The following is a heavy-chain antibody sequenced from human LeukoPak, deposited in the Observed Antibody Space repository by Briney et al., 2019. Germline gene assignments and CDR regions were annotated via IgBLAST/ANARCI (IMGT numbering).Heavy chain of an antibody. CDR3: ARVPSYALYSSSWYTWYFDL. CDR1: GGSISSGGYY. D-gene: IGHD6-13*01. V-gene: IGHV4-31*03. CDR2: IYYSGST. J-gene: IGHJ2*01. Sequence: PSETLSLTCTVSGGSISSGGYYWSWIRQHPGKGLEWIVYIYYSGSTYYNPSLKSRVTISVDTSKNQFSLKLSSVTAADTAVYYCARVPSYALYSSSWYTWYFDLWGRGTLVTVSS.